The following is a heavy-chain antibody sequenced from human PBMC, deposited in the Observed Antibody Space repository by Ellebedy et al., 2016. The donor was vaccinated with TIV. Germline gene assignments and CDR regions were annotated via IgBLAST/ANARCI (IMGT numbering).Heavy chain of an antibody. D-gene: IGHD4-17*01. J-gene: IGHJ4*02. Sequence: GESLKISCAASGFTFSNFWMNWVRQAPGKGLEWVANIKSDGSEEYYVDAVKCRFTISRDNAKNSLFLQMNTLRAEDTVVYYCARMTRSADYGTADWGQGTLVTVSS. V-gene: IGHV3-7*01. CDR1: GFTFSNFW. CDR2: IKSDGSEE. CDR3: ARMTRSADYGTAD.